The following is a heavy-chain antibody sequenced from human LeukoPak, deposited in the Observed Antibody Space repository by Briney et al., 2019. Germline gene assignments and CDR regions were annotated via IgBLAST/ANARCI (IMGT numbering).Heavy chain of an antibody. J-gene: IGHJ5*02. D-gene: IGHD3-10*01. CDR1: GYTFTSYG. CDR3: ARVGYYGSGSYSIDWFDP. V-gene: IGHV1-18*04. CDR2: ISAYNGNT. Sequence: ASVKVSCKASGYTFTSYGISWVRQAPGQGLEWMGWISAYNGNTNYAQKLQGRVTMTTDTSTSTAYMELRRLRSDDTAVYYCARVGYYGSGSYSIDWFDPWGQGTLVTVSS.